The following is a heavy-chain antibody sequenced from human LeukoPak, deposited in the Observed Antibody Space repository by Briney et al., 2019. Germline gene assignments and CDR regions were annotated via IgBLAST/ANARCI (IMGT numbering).Heavy chain of an antibody. CDR3: AKDPGPCSGSSWYARFFDY. CDR1: GLILSIYG. J-gene: IGHJ4*02. V-gene: IGHV3-30*18. Sequence: GGSLRLSCAAFGLILSIYGVHWVRQAPGEGLGWVAAISYEGSNKFYADSVKGRFTLSRDHSKNTLCPQTNSLRAADTDVYFWAKDPGPCSGSSWYARFFDYWGQGTLVADPS. D-gene: IGHD2-15*01. CDR2: ISYEGSNK.